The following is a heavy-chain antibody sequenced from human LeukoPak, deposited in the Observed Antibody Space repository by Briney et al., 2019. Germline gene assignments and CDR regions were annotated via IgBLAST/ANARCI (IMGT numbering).Heavy chain of an antibody. D-gene: IGHD5-12*01. V-gene: IGHV3-64D*06. CDR3: VTIVAQAY. CDR1: GFTFSSYA. J-gene: IGHJ4*01. Sequence: GGSLRLSCSASGFTFSSYAMRWVRQARGKGLEFVSAVSTNGGNPYYADSVKGRFTISRDNSKNTLYLQMSSLRAEDTAVYYCVTIVAQAYWGHGTLVTVSS. CDR2: VSTNGGNP.